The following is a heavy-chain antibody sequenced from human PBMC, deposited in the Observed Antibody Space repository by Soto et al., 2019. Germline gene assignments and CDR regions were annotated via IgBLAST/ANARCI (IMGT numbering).Heavy chain of an antibody. CDR2: ISSSGSTI. CDR1: GFTFSDYY. V-gene: IGHV3-11*01. CDR3: ARERGYCTNGVCLTWFDP. J-gene: IGHJ5*02. Sequence: GGSLRLSCAASGFTFSDYYMSWIRQAPGKGLEWVSYISSSGSTIYYADSVKGRFTISRDNAKNSLYLQMNSLRAEDTTVYYCARERGYCTNGVCLTWFDPWGQGTLVTVSS. D-gene: IGHD2-8*01.